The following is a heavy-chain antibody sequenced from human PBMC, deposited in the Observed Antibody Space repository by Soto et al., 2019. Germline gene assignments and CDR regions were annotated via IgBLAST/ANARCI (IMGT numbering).Heavy chain of an antibody. CDR3: ARGVDYAFDI. CDR1: GFTFSDHY. V-gene: IGHV3-72*01. J-gene: IGHJ3*02. Sequence: GGSLRLSCAASGFTFSDHYMDWVRQAPGKGLEWVGRSRNKANSYTTEYAASVKGRFTISRDDSKNSLYLQMNSLKTEDTAVYYCARGVDYAFDIWGQGTMVTVSS. D-gene: IGHD3-16*01. CDR2: SRNKANSYTT.